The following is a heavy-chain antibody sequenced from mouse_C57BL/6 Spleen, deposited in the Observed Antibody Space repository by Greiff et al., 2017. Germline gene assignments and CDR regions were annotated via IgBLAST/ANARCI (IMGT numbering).Heavy chain of an antibody. V-gene: IGHV1-39*01. Sequence: VQLLQSGPELVKPGASVKLSCKASGFSFTDYYMNWVKQSTWKSLEWIGVIIPNYGTTSYNQKFQGKATLTVDQSSSTAYMQLNSLTSEDTAIYYCARGYGVSYWDFDVWGTGTTVTVSS. CDR3: ARGYGVSYWDFDV. CDR1: GFSFTDYY. CDR2: IIPNYGTT. D-gene: IGHD2-2*01. J-gene: IGHJ1*03.